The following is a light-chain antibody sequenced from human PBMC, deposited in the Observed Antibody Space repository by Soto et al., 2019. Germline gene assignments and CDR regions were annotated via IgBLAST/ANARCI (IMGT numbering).Light chain of an antibody. CDR3: QSYDSSLSGSNV. CDR1: SSNIGAGYD. V-gene: IGLV1-40*01. Sequence: QSVLPQPPSVSGAPGQRVTISCTGSSSNIGAGYDVHWYQQLPGTAPKLLIYANFYRPSGVPDRFSGSKSGTSASLAITGLQAEDEADYYCQSYDSSLSGSNVFGTGTKLTVL. CDR2: ANF. J-gene: IGLJ1*01.